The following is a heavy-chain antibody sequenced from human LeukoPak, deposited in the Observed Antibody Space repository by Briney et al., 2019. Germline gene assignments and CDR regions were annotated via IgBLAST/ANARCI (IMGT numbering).Heavy chain of an antibody. D-gene: IGHD3-22*01. CDR2: IGWNSGSI. CDR1: GFTFDDYA. CDR3: AKDITYYDSSGLFDY. V-gene: IGHV3-9*01. Sequence: GRSLRLSCAASGFTFDDYAMHWVRQAPGTGLGWVSGIGWNSGSIAYADSVKGRFTISRANAKNSLYLQMNSLRAEDTALYYCAKDITYYDSSGLFDYWGQATLVTVSS. J-gene: IGHJ4*02.